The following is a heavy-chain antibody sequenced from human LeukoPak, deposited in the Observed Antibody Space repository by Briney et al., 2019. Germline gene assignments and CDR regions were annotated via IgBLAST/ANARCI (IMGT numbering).Heavy chain of an antibody. CDR2: INPYSGGT. Sequence: GASVKVSCKASGYTLTDYYMHWVRQAPGQGLEWMGRINPYSGGTNYAQKFQGRVTMTRDTSISTAYMELSRLKSDDTAVYCCARDYSSGWYVYWGQGTLVTVSS. CDR1: GYTLTDYY. CDR3: ARDYSSGWYVY. D-gene: IGHD6-19*01. V-gene: IGHV1-2*06. J-gene: IGHJ4*02.